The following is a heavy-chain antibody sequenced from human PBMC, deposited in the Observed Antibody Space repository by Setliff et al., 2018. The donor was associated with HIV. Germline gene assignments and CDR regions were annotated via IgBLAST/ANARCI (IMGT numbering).Heavy chain of an antibody. V-gene: IGHV4-59*01. CDR3: ARGHMLITYYYYYYMDV. Sequence: SETLSLTCTVSGASISGYYWSWIRQTPGKGLEWIGSIHGDGTTNHNPSLKSRVTISLDTPKNQFSLKLSSVTAADTAVYYCARGHMLITYYYYYYMDVWGKGTTVTVSS. CDR1: GASISGYY. D-gene: IGHD3-10*02. J-gene: IGHJ6*03. CDR2: IHGDGTT.